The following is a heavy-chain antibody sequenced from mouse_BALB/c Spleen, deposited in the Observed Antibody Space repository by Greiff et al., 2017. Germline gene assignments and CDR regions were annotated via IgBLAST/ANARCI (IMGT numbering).Heavy chain of an antibody. V-gene: IGHV1-4*01. J-gene: IGHJ3*01. Sequence: VQLHQSGAELARPGASVKMSCKASGYTFTSYMMHWVKQRPGQGLEWIGYINPSSGYTNYNQKFKDKATLTADKSSSTAYMQLSSLTSEDSAVYYCARWEVFAYWGQGTLVTVSA. CDR2: INPSSGYT. D-gene: IGHD2-14*01. CDR3: ARWEVFAY. CDR1: GYTFTSYM.